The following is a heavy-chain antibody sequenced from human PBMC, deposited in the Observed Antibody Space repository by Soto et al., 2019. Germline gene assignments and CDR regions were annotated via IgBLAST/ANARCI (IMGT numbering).Heavy chain of an antibody. D-gene: IGHD2-15*01. V-gene: IGHV4-31*03. J-gene: IGHJ5*02. CDR1: GGSISSGGCY. CDR2: IYYSGST. Sequence: SETLSLTCTVSGGSISSGGCYWSWIRQHPGKGLEWIGYIYYSGSTYYNPSLKSRVTISVDTSKNQFSLMLTSVTAADTAVYYCAREPLVMVAATGDWFDPWGQG. CDR3: AREPLVMVAATGDWFDP.